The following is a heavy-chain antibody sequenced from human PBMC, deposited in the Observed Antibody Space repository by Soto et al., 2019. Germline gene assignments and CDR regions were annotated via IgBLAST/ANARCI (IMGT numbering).Heavy chain of an antibody. Sequence: QLQLQESGPGLVKPSETLSLTCTVSGGSISSSSYYWGWIRQPPGKGLEWIGSIYYSGSTYYNPSLKSRVPISVDTSKNQFSLKLSSVTAADTAVYYCARQGGSGSYYGSGYWGQGTLVTVSS. J-gene: IGHJ4*02. CDR2: IYYSGST. D-gene: IGHD1-26*01. CDR1: GGSISSSSYY. CDR3: ARQGGSGSYYGSGY. V-gene: IGHV4-39*01.